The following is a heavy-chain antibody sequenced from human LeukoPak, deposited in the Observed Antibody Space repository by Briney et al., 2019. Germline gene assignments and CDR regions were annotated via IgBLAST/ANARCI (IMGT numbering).Heavy chain of an antibody. Sequence: GGSLRLSCAASGFTFTNYWMSWVRQAPGKGLEWVANVKEDGSTKHYVGSVKGRFTISRDNAKNSLSLQMNYLRVEDTAVYYCATSDDSAATYWGQGTLVTVSS. CDR1: GFTFTNYW. J-gene: IGHJ4*01. V-gene: IGHV3-7*01. CDR2: VKEDGSTK. CDR3: ATSDDSAATY. D-gene: IGHD6-25*01.